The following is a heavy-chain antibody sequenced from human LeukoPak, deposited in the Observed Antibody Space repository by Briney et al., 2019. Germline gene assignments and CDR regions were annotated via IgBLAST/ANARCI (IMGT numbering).Heavy chain of an antibody. D-gene: IGHD3-10*01. CDR2: INSDGTIT. CDR3: IRDGLLWFGGST. J-gene: IGHJ3*01. CDR1: GFSFSSYW. Sequence: GGSLRLSCAASGFSFSSYWMHWVRQVPGKGLVWVSCINSDGTITRHADSVKGRFTISRDNANNTLYLQMHSLRAEDMAVYYCIRDGLLWFGGSTWGQGTMVTVSS. V-gene: IGHV3-74*01.